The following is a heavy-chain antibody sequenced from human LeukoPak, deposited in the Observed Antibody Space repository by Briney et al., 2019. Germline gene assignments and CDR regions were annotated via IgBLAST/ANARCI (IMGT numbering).Heavy chain of an antibody. V-gene: IGHV3-7*01. CDR1: GFTFSTYR. J-gene: IGHJ4*02. CDR2: IKQDGSEK. Sequence: GGSLRLSCAASGFTFSTYRMSWVRQAPGKGLEWVANIKQDGSEKYYVDSVKGRFTISRDNSKKILSLQMTTLRPDDTAIYYCVRDSTVGAAFFDFWGQGALVAVSS. D-gene: IGHD2-15*01. CDR3: VRDSTVGAAFFDF.